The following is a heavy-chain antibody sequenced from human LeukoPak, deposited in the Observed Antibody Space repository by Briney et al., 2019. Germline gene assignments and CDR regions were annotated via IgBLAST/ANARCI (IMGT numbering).Heavy chain of an antibody. CDR2: ISGSGGSP. V-gene: IGHV3-23*01. D-gene: IGHD6-19*01. CDR3: AKDGSSGWYDYFDY. CDR1: GFTFSSYA. J-gene: IGHJ4*02. Sequence: TGGSLRLSCAASGFTFSSYAMSWVRQAPGKGLEWVSAISGSGGSPYYADSVKGRFTISRDNSKNTLYLQMNSLRAEDTAVYYCAKDGSSGWYDYFDYWGQGTLVTVSS.